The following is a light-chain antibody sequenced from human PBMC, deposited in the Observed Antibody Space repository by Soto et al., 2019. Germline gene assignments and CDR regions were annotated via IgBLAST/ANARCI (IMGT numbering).Light chain of an antibody. Sequence: VWTQSPGTLSLSPGERATLSCRASQSVSSTYLAWYQHRPGQAPRLLIYGASRKATGIPDRFSGSGSGTDFTLTISRLEREDFAVYYCQQYGDSLFTFGQGTKVEIK. CDR1: QSVSSTY. J-gene: IGKJ2*01. CDR2: GAS. CDR3: QQYGDSLFT. V-gene: IGKV3-20*01.